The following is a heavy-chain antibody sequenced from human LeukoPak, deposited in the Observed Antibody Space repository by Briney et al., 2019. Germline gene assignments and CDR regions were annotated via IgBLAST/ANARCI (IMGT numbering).Heavy chain of an antibody. CDR3: TLYNF. Sequence: GASVKVSCKASGYTFTSYYMHWVRQAPGQSLEWMGGINGGNGDTKYSQEFQGRVTISRDTSANTAYMELSNLRSEDMGVYYCTLYNFWGQGTLVTVSS. D-gene: IGHD3/OR15-3a*01. CDR1: GYTFTSYY. J-gene: IGHJ4*02. CDR2: INGGNGDT. V-gene: IGHV1-3*03.